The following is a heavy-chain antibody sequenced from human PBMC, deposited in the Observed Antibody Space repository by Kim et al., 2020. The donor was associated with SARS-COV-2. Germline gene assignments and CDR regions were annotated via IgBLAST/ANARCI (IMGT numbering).Heavy chain of an antibody. J-gene: IGHJ3*02. CDR2: IIPIFGTA. CDR3: ARVPLVGATAIAFDI. Sequence: SVKVSCKASGGTFSSYAISWVRQAPGQGLEWMGGIIPIFGTANYAQKFQGRVTITADESTSTAYMELSSLRSEDTAVYYCARVPLVGATAIAFDIWGQGTMVTVSS. D-gene: IGHD1-26*01. CDR1: GGTFSSYA. V-gene: IGHV1-69*13.